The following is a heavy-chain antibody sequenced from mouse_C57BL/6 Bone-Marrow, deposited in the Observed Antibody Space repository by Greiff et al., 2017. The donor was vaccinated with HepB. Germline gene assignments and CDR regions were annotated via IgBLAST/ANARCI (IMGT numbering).Heavy chain of an antibody. D-gene: IGHD1-1*01. CDR2: IDPANGNT. CDR3: ARWDYYGSSFAY. CDR1: GFTFKNTY. V-gene: IGHV14-3*01. Sequence: EVKLQESVAELVRPGASVKLSCTASGFTFKNTYMHWVKQRPEQGLEWIGRIDPANGNTKYAPKFQGKATITADTSSNTAYLQLSSLTSEDTAIYYCARWDYYGSSFAYWGQGTLVTVSA. J-gene: IGHJ3*01.